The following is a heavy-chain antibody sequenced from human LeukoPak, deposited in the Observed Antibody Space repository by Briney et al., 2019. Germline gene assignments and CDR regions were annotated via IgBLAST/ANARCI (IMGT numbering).Heavy chain of an antibody. Sequence: SETLSLTCIVSGGSISSSSYNWGWIRQPPGKGLEWIGEINHSGSTNYNPSLKSRVTISVDTSKNQFSLKLSSVTAADTAVYYCARDRIAYYYYYGMDVWGQGTTVTVSS. D-gene: IGHD6-13*01. CDR1: GGSISSSSYN. J-gene: IGHJ6*02. CDR3: ARDRIAYYYYYGMDV. CDR2: INHSGST. V-gene: IGHV4-39*07.